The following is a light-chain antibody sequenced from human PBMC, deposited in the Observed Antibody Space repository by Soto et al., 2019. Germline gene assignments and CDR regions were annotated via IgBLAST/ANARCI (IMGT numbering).Light chain of an antibody. CDR3: QQYTRYWT. CDR1: QSISTW. Sequence: DIRMTQSPSTLSASVGDRVTIRCRASQSISTWLAWYQQKPGKAPRLLIYKASTLESGVPSRFSGSGSGTEFTLTISSLQPDDFATYYCQQYTRYWTFCQGTKVEI. V-gene: IGKV1-5*03. J-gene: IGKJ1*01. CDR2: KAS.